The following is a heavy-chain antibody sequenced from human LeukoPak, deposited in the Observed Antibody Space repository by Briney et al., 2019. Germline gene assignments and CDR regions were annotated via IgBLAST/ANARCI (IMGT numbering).Heavy chain of an antibody. CDR1: GGTFSSYA. V-gene: IGHV1-69*04. D-gene: IGHD3-22*01. CDR3: ASLSSTAIVVVNDAFDI. J-gene: IGHJ3*02. CDR2: IISILGIA. Sequence: SVRVSCKASGGTFSSYAISWVRQAPGQGLEWMGRIISILGIANYAQKFQGRVTITADKSTSTAYMELSSLRSEDTAVYYCASLSSTAIVVVNDAFDIWGQGTMVTVSS.